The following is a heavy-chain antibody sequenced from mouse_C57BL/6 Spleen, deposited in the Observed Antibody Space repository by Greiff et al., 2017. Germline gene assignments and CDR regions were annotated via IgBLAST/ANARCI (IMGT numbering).Heavy chain of an antibody. CDR1: GYTFTSYW. CDR3: ARRTKLPGAMDY. V-gene: IGHV1-55*01. D-gene: IGHD2-1*01. CDR2: IYPGSGST. Sequence: QVQLQQSGAELVKPGASVKMSCKASGYTFTSYWITWVKQRPGQGLEWIGDIYPGSGSTNYNEKFKSKATLTVDTSSSTAYMQLSSLTSEDSAVYYCARRTKLPGAMDYWGQGTSVTVSS. J-gene: IGHJ4*01.